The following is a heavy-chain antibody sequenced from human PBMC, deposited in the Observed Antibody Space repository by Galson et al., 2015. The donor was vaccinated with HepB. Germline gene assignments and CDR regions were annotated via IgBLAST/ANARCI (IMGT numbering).Heavy chain of an antibody. CDR1: GFTFRSYG. V-gene: IGHV3-30*03. J-gene: IGHJ4*02. Sequence: SLSLSCAASGFTFRSYGMHWVRQAPGKGLEWGAVISYDGSNKYYADSVKGRFTISRDNSKNTLYLQMNSLRAEDTAVYYCARDYSSTFDYWGQGTLVTVSS. D-gene: IGHD6-13*01. CDR2: ISYDGSNK. CDR3: ARDYSSTFDY.